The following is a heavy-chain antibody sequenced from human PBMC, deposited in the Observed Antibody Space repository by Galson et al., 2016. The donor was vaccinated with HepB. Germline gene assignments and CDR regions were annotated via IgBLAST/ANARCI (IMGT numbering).Heavy chain of an antibody. V-gene: IGHV3-74*03. D-gene: IGHD3-9*01. CDR2: INPGGSDT. CDR3: ARDRADILTGYHPLFDN. CDR1: GFTFSNHW. J-gene: IGHJ4*02. Sequence: SLRLSCAASGFTFSNHWLHWVRQAPGKGLVWVSRINPGGSDTMYADSLRSRITISRDNAKTTLYLQMNPLSVEDTAVYYCARDRADILTGYHPLFDNWGQGTLVTVSS.